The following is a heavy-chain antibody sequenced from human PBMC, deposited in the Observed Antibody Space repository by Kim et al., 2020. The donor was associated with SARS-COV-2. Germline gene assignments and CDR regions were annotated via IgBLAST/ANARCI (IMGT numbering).Heavy chain of an antibody. CDR1: GYTFNEYA. D-gene: IGHD1-26*01. CDR2: INTNTGNP. CDR3: ARDKVGATVFDY. V-gene: IGHV7-4-1*02. Sequence: ASVKVSCMASGYTFNEYAMNWVRKAPGQGREGMGWINTNTGNPTYAQGFTGRFVFSLDTAVSTAYLQISSLKAEETAVYYCARDKVGATVFDYWGQGNLVPVSS. J-gene: IGHJ4*02.